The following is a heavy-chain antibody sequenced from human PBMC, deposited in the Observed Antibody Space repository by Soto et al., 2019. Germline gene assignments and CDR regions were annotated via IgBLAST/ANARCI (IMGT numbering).Heavy chain of an antibody. CDR2: ISGSGGAT. CDR1: GFTFSNYA. J-gene: IGHJ6*02. CDR3: AKDLWDIIRGIMDV. V-gene: IGHV3-23*01. Sequence: GGSLRLSCADSGFTFSNYAVSWVRQAPGKGLEWVSAISGSGGATYYADSVKGRFTISRDNSKNTLYLQMNSLRAEDTAVYYCAKDLWDIIRGIMDVWGQGTTVTVSS. D-gene: IGHD3-10*01.